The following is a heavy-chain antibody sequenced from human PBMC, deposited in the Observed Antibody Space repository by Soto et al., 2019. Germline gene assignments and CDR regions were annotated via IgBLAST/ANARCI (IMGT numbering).Heavy chain of an antibody. CDR3: ARGVFSSSGWFDP. V-gene: IGHV3-33*01. D-gene: IGHD6-13*01. Sequence: QVQLVESGGGVVQPGRSLRLSCAASGFTFSSYGMHWVRQAPGKGLEWVAVIWYDGSNKYYADSVKGRFTISRDNSKNTLYLQMNSLRAEDTAVYYCARGVFSSSGWFDPWGQGTLGTVSS. J-gene: IGHJ5*02. CDR1: GFTFSSYG. CDR2: IWYDGSNK.